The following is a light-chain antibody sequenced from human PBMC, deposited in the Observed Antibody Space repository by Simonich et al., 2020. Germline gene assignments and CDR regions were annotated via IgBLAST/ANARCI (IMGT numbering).Light chain of an antibody. CDR3: QSYDSSNSWV. J-gene: IGLJ3*02. CDR1: RGSLASNY. Sequence: NFMLTQPHSVSESPGKTVTISCTRSRGSLASNYVQWYQQRPGSAPTTVIYEDNQRPSGVPDRFSCSIDSSSNSASLTISGLKTEDEADYYCQSYDSSNSWVFGGGTKLTVL. V-gene: IGLV6-57*03. CDR2: EDN.